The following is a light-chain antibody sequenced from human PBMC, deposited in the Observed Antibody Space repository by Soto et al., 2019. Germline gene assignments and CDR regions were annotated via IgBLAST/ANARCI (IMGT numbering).Light chain of an antibody. CDR1: GRDIGAYDY. CDR2: EVS. V-gene: IGLV2-8*01. J-gene: IGLJ1*01. CDR3: SSYAGSNNFV. Sequence: QSVLTQPASVSGSPGQSITISCTGSGRDIGAYDYVSWYQQHPGKAPKLMIYEVSKRPSGVPDRFSGSKSGNTASLTVSGLQAEDEADYYCSSYAGSNNFVFGTGTKGTVL.